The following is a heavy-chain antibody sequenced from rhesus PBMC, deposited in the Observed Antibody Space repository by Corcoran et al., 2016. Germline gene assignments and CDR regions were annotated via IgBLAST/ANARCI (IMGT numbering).Heavy chain of an antibody. J-gene: IGHJ5-2*02. CDR3: TSDKYLDWFTRLDV. CDR1: GFTFSSYG. V-gene: IGHV3S16*01. D-gene: IGHD3-3*01. CDR2: ISSASSYI. Sequence: EVQLVVSGGGLVKPGASLRLSCAASGFTFSSYGLSWVRPAPGKGREWVSSISSASSYIYYADSVKGRFTISRDNAKNSLSLQMNSLRAEDTAVYYCTSDKYLDWFTRLDVWGRGVLVTVSS.